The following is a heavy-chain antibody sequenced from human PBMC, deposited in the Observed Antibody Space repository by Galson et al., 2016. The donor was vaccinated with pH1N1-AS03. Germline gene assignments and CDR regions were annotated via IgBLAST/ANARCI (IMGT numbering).Heavy chain of an antibody. J-gene: IGHJ4*02. V-gene: IGHV3-23*01. CDR3: AKSRGVPGSGHNGVLDF. Sequence: SLRLSCAASGFSFSRYAMIWVRQAPGKGLEWVSSLSGTGLSAYYADSVKGRFSISRDNSKSTVYLHLKGLRVEDTAVYYCAKSRGVPGSGHNGVLDFWGPGTLVTVPS. D-gene: IGHD6-19*01. CDR1: GFSFSRYA. CDR2: LSGTGLSA.